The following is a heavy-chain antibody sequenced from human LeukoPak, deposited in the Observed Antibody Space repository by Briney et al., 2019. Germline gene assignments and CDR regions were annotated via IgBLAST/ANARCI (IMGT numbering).Heavy chain of an antibody. Sequence: ASVKVSCKASGYTFTSYYMHWVRQAPGQGLEWMGIINPSGGSTSYAQKLQGRVTMTTDTSTSTAYMELRSLRSDDTAVYYCARDNRGPVPSLGGAKTDFWSGYYPFDYWGQGTLVTVSS. D-gene: IGHD3-3*01. CDR2: INPSGGST. CDR3: ARDNRGPVPSLGGAKTDFWSGYYPFDY. V-gene: IGHV1-46*01. J-gene: IGHJ4*02. CDR1: GYTFTSYY.